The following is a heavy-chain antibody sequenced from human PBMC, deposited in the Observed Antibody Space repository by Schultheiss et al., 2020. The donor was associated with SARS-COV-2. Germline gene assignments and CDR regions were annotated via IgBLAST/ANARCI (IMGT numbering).Heavy chain of an antibody. CDR2: IYPGDSDT. Sequence: GGSLRLSCKGSGYSFTSHWIGWVRQMPGKGLEWMGIIYPGDSDTRYSPSFQGQVTISADKSITTAYLQWSSLKASDTAMYYCARPNREDDYGDAAGMDVWGQGTTVTVSS. D-gene: IGHD4-17*01. J-gene: IGHJ6*02. V-gene: IGHV5-51*01. CDR3: ARPNREDDYGDAAGMDV. CDR1: GYSFTSHW.